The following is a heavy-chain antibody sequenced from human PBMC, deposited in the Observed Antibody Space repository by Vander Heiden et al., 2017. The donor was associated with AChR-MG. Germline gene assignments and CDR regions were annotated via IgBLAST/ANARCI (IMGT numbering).Heavy chain of an antibody. CDR3: ARAKDFDY. CDR2: ISYDGSNK. J-gene: IGHJ4*02. V-gene: IGHV3-30-3*01. Sequence: QVTLVESGGGVVRLGSSLSTSCAVSGFTVMSYAVHWVRQAPGKVLEWVAVISYDGSNKYYADYVKGRFTISRDNSKNTLYLQMNSLRAEDTAVYYCARAKDFDYWCQGTLVTLSS. CDR1: GFTVMSYA.